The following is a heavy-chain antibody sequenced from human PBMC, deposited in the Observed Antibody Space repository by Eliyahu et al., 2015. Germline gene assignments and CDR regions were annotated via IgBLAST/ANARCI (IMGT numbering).Heavy chain of an antibody. J-gene: IGHJ1*01. V-gene: IGHV3-30*02. CDR2: IRYDGSNK. CDR3: AKELSRFAVTTSDFVQH. Sequence: QVQLVESGGGVVQPGGSLRLXCAASGFTFXSXGMHWVRQAPGKGLEWVAFIRYDGSNKYYADSVKGRFTISRDNSKNTLYLQMNSLRAEDTAVYYCAKELSRFAVTTSDFVQHWGQGTLVTVSS. CDR1: GFTFXSXG. D-gene: IGHD4-17*01.